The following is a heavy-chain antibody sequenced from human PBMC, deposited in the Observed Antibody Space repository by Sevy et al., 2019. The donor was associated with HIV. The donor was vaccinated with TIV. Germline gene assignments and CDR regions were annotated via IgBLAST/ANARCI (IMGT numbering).Heavy chain of an antibody. V-gene: IGHV3-30*18. D-gene: IGHD2-15*01. CDR2: ISYDGSNK. CDR1: GFTFSSYG. CDR3: AKGIYCSGGSCYLPDDYYYYYYGMDV. J-gene: IGHJ6*02. Sequence: GGSLRLSCAASGFTFSSYGMHWVRQAPGKGLEWVAVISYDGSNKYYADSVKARFTISRDNSKNTLYLQMNSLRAEDTAVYYCAKGIYCSGGSCYLPDDYYYYYYGMDVWGQGTTVTVSS.